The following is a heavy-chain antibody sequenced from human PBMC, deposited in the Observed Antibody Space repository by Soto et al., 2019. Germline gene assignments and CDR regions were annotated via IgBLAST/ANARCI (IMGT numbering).Heavy chain of an antibody. J-gene: IGHJ3*02. Sequence: GASVKVSCKASGFTFTSSAMQWVRQARGQRLEWIGWIVVGSGNTNYAQKFQERVTITRDMSTSTAYMELSSLRSEDTAVYYCAAEDDILPGDAFDIWGQGTMVNVS. CDR1: GFTFTSSA. D-gene: IGHD3-9*01. V-gene: IGHV1-58*02. CDR3: AAEDDILPGDAFDI. CDR2: IVVGSGNT.